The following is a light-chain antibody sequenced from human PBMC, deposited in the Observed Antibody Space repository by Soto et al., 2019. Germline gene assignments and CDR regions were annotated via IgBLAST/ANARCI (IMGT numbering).Light chain of an antibody. CDR2: GNS. CDR1: SSNIGADYD. V-gene: IGLV1-40*01. CDR3: QSYDTSLSAVV. Sequence: QSVLTQPPSVSGAPGQRVTISCTGSSSNIGADYDVHWYQQLPGTAPKLLIYGNSNRPSGVPDRFSGSKSGTSASLAITGLHAEDDADYYCQSYDTSLSAVVFGGGTKLTVL. J-gene: IGLJ3*02.